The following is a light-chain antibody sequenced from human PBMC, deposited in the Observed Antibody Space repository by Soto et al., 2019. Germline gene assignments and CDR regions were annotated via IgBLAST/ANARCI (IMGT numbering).Light chain of an antibody. Sequence: QSVLTQPPSVSAAPGQEVTISCSGSSSNIGNNYVSWYQQFPGTAPKLPIYENNKRPSAIPDRFSGSKSGTSATLGITGLQTGDEADYYCGTWDSTMSAGIFGGGTKVTVL. J-gene: IGLJ2*01. V-gene: IGLV1-51*02. CDR2: ENN. CDR1: SSNIGNNY. CDR3: GTWDSTMSAGI.